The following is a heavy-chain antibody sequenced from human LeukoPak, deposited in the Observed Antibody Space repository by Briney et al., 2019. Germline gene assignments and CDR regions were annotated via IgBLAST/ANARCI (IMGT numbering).Heavy chain of an antibody. CDR3: AKPPDWYCSSPSCHFAAPFDY. Sequence: GGSLRLSCAASGFTFSSYAMSWVRQAPGKGLEYVSAISSNGGSTYYADSVKGRFTISRDNSKNTLYLQMNTLRAEDTAVYYCAKPPDWYCSSPSCHFAAPFDYWGQGTLVTVSS. CDR2: ISSNGGST. J-gene: IGHJ4*02. CDR1: GFTFSSYA. V-gene: IGHV3-64*04. D-gene: IGHD2-2*01.